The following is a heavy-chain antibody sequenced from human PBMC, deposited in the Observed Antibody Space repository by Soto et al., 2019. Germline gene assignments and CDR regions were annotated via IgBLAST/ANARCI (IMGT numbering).Heavy chain of an antibody. J-gene: IGHJ6*02. CDR3: ASLYDYYYYGMDV. CDR1: GGTFSSYA. V-gene: IGHV1-69*13. CDR2: IIPIFGTA. D-gene: IGHD3-22*01. Sequence: SVKVSCKASGGTFSSYAISWVRQAPGQGLEWMGGIIPIFGTANYAQKFQGRVTITADESTSTAYMELSSLRAEDTAVYYCASLYDYYYYGMDVWGQGTTVTVSS.